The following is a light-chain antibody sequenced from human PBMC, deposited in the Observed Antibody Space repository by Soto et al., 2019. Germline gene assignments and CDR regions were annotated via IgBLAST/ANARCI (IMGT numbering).Light chain of an antibody. CDR1: QSVNNN. J-gene: IGKJ4*01. CDR2: DAS. V-gene: IGKV3-15*01. Sequence: EIVMTQSPATLSVSPGVRATLACRASQSVNNNLAWYQQKPGLAPRLLIYDASTRATGIPARFSGSGSGTEFTLPISSLQSEDFAVYYCQQHNNWPLTVGGGTKVEI. CDR3: QQHNNWPLT.